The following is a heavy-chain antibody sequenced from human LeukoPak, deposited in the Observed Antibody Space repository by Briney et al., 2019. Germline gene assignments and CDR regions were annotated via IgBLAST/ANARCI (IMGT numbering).Heavy chain of an antibody. V-gene: IGHV3-30*02. CDR2: IRYDGSNK. CDR1: GFTFSSYG. CDR3: AKEGYDFWSGLTVMPPYYYYMDV. Sequence: GGSLRLSCAASGFTFSSYGMHWVRQAPGKGLEWVAFIRYDGSNKYYADSVKGRFTISRDNSKNTLYLQMNSLRAEDTAVYYCAKEGYDFWSGLTVMPPYYYYMDVWGKGTTVTVSS. J-gene: IGHJ6*03. D-gene: IGHD3-3*01.